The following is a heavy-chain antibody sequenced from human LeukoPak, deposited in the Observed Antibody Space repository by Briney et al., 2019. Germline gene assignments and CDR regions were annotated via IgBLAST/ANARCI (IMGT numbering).Heavy chain of an antibody. CDR3: ARIRWYYYGSGAPWYFDY. V-gene: IGHV4-39*01. Sequence: SETLSLTCTVSGGSISSSSYYWGWIRQPPGTGLEWLGSIFYTGSTYYNPSLKSRVTISVDTSKNQFSLKLSSVTAADTAVYYCARIRWYYYGSGAPWYFDYWGQGTLVTVSS. J-gene: IGHJ4*02. CDR1: GGSISSSSYY. CDR2: IFYTGST. D-gene: IGHD3-10*01.